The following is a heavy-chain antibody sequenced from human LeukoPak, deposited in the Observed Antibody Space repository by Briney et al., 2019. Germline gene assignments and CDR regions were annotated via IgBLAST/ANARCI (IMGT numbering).Heavy chain of an antibody. V-gene: IGHV3-23*01. CDR2: ISISGSKT. CDR1: EFDFSSHA. J-gene: IGHJ5*02. D-gene: IGHD6-19*01. Sequence: GGSLRLSCAASEFDFSSHAMTWVRQAPGKGLEWVSAISISGSKTYYADSVKGRFTISRDNAKNTLYLQMNSLRDEDTAIYYCARAQAVAGTGGFDPWGQGTLVTVSS. CDR3: ARAQAVAGTGGFDP.